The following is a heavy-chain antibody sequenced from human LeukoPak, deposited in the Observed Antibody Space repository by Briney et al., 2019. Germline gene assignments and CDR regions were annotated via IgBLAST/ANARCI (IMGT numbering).Heavy chain of an antibody. CDR2: INHSGST. CDR1: GGSFSGYY. V-gene: IGHV4-34*01. D-gene: IGHD3-22*01. Sequence: PSETLSLTCAVYGGSFSGYYWSWIRQPPGKGLEWIGEINHSGSTNYNPSLKSRVTISVDTSKNQFSLKLSSVTAADTAAYYCARGQGYYDSSGYLWGQGTLVTVSS. J-gene: IGHJ4*02. CDR3: ARGQGYYDSSGYL.